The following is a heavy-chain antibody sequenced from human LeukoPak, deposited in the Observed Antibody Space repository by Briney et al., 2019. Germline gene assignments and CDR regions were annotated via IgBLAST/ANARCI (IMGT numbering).Heavy chain of an antibody. CDR2: IRYDGSKK. J-gene: IGHJ3*02. CDR3: ARGGLVRGTINSLIAFDI. CDR1: RFTFSSYG. V-gene: IGHV3-30*02. D-gene: IGHD3-10*01. Sequence: GGSLRLSCAASRFTFSSYGMHWVRLAPGKGLEWVAFIRYDGSKKSYADSVKGRFTISRDNSKNTLYIQMNSLRAEDRAVYYCARGGLVRGTINSLIAFDIWGQGIMVTVS.